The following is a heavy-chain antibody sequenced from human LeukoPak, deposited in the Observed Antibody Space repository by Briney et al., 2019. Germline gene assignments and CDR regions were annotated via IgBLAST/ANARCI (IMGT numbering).Heavy chain of an antibody. CDR2: IHRSGST. J-gene: IGHJ4*02. D-gene: IGHD3-22*01. CDR3: ASYDTSDCWALDY. V-gene: IGHV4-38-2*01. Sequence: SETLSLTCAVSGPSISSSHYWGWIRQPPGKGLEWIGSIHRSGSTYYNPSLKSRITISVDTSKYQYSLKLSSVTAADTAVYYCASYDTSDCWALDYWGQGTLVTVSP. CDR1: GPSISSSHY.